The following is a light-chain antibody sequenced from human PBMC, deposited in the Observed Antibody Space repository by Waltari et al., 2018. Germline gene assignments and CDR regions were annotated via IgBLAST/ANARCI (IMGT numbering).Light chain of an antibody. CDR2: GNS. CDR3: QSYDSSLSGPYVV. CDR1: SSNIGAGYD. J-gene: IGLJ2*01. Sequence: QSVLTQPPSVSGAPGQRVIISCTGSSSNIGAGYDVHWYQQLPGTAPKLLIYGNSNRPSGVPDRFSGSKSGTSASLAITGLQAEDEADYYCQSYDSSLSGPYVVFGGGTKLTVL. V-gene: IGLV1-40*01.